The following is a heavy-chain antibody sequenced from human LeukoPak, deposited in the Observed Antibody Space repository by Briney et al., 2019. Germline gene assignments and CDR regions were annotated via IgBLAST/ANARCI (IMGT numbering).Heavy chain of an antibody. Sequence: PSETLSLTCAVYGGSFSGYYWSWIRQPPGKGLEWIGEINHSGSTNYNPSLRGRATILMDTSKNQFSLELSSVTAADTAVYFCARDDYSNYGHYWGEGKLVIVSS. V-gene: IGHV4-34*01. D-gene: IGHD4-11*01. CDR2: INHSGST. CDR3: ARDDYSNYGHY. CDR1: GGSFSGYY. J-gene: IGHJ4*02.